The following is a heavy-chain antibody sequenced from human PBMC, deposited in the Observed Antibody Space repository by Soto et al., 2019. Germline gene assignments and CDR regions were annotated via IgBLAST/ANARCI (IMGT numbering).Heavy chain of an antibody. CDR2: ISGSGGST. Sequence: LRLSCAASGFTFTKTWMSWVRQAPGKGLEWVSAISGSGGSTYYADPVKGRFTISRDNSKNTLYLQMNSLRAEDTAVYYCAKDRLWFGELFDYYYYGIYVRGQGTTVPVSS. V-gene: IGHV3-23*01. CDR3: AKDRLWFGELFDYYYYGIYV. D-gene: IGHD3-10*01. CDR1: GFTFTKTW. J-gene: IGHJ6*02.